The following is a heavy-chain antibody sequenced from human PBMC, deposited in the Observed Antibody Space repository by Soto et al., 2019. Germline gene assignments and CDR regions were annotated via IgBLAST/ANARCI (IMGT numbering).Heavy chain of an antibody. V-gene: IGHV1-18*01. Sequence: ASVKVSCKASGYIFTSYGISWVRQAPGQGLEWMGWISAYNGNTKYAQNLQGRVTLTTDTSTYTAYMELRSLQSDDTAVYYCARDNSGTPGHDGFDMWGRGTMVTVSS. CDR3: ARDNSGTPGHDGFDM. CDR1: GYIFTSYG. D-gene: IGHD1-1*01. CDR2: ISAYNGNT. J-gene: IGHJ3*02.